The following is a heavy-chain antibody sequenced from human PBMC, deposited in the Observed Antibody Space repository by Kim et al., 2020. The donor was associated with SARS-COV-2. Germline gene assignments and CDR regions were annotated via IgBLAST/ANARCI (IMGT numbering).Heavy chain of an antibody. V-gene: IGHV4-39*01. D-gene: IGHD1-1*01. Sequence: SETLSLTCTVSGGSISSSSHYWVWIRQPPGKGLEWIGSAYYSGSTYYFNPSLKSRVTISVDTSKNQFSLKLSSVTVADTAVYFCASHLSVNWFDYWGQGTLVFVSS. CDR3: ASHLSVNWFDY. CDR2: AYYSGST. CDR1: GGSISSSSHY. J-gene: IGHJ4*02.